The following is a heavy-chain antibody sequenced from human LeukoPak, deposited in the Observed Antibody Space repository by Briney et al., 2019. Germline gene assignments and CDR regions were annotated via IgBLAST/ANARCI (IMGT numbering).Heavy chain of an antibody. D-gene: IGHD3-22*01. Sequence: SWIRQPPGKGLEWIGYIYYSGSTYYNPSLKSRVTISVDTSKNQFSLKLSSVTAADTAVYYCARDRVAYYDSSGYYRYFDYWGQGTLITVSS. V-gene: IGHV4-30-4*08. CDR2: IYYSGST. J-gene: IGHJ4*02. CDR3: ARDRVAYYDSSGYYRYFDY.